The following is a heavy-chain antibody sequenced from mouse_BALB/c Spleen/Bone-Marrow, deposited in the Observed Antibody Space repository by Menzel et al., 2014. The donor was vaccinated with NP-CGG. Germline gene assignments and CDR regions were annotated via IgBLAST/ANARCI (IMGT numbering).Heavy chain of an antibody. CDR3: ARSVYYDYDEGALDY. J-gene: IGHJ4*01. Sequence: VQLKESGPELVKPGASVKMSCKASGYTFTSYVMHWVKQQPGQGLDWIGYINPYNDGTKYNEKFKGKATLTSDKSSSTAYMELSSLTSEDSAVYYCARSVYYDYDEGALDYWGQGTSVTVSS. CDR1: GYTFTSYV. CDR2: INPYNDGT. D-gene: IGHD2-4*01. V-gene: IGHV1-14*01.